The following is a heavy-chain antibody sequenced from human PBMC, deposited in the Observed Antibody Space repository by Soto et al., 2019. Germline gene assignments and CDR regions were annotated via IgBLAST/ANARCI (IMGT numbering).Heavy chain of an antibody. CDR2: IYYSGST. CDR3: ARDWDSSGLFDP. Sequence: SETLSLTCSVSGASITTYYWSWIRQPPGKGLEWIGSIYYSGSTKYNPSLESRVMISLDTSKNQFSLRLTSVTAADTAVYYCARDWDSSGLFDPWGQGALVTVSS. V-gene: IGHV4-59*01. CDR1: GASITTYY. J-gene: IGHJ5*02. D-gene: IGHD3-10*01.